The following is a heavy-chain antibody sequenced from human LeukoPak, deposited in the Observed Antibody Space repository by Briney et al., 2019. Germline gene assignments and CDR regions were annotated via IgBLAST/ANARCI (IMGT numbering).Heavy chain of an antibody. Sequence: SETLSLTCTVSGGSISSYYWSWIRQSPGKGLEWIGFIYYSGTTNYNPSLKSRVTISLDTSKNQFSLKLSSVTAADTAVYYCARANYYGSSGYYAPFDYWGQGTLVTVSS. CDR1: GGSISSYY. J-gene: IGHJ4*02. CDR2: IYYSGTT. CDR3: ARANYYGSSGYYAPFDY. D-gene: IGHD3-22*01. V-gene: IGHV4-59*01.